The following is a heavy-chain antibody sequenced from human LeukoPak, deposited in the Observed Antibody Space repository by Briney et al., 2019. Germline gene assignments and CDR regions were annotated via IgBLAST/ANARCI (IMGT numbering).Heavy chain of an antibody. CDR3: ARDPNGDRWFDP. J-gene: IGHJ5*02. Sequence: GGSLRLSCAASGFTFSSYSMNWVRQAPGKGLEWVSSISSSSSYIYYADSVKGRFTISRDNAKNSLHLQMNSLRAEDTAVYYCARDPNGDRWFDPWGQGTLVTVSS. D-gene: IGHD4-17*01. V-gene: IGHV3-21*01. CDR1: GFTFSSYS. CDR2: ISSSSSYI.